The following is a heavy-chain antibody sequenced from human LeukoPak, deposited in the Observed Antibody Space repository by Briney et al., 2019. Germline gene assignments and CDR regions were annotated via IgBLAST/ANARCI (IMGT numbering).Heavy chain of an antibody. V-gene: IGHV4-39*07. J-gene: IGHJ4*02. CDR1: GGSISSSNYF. CDR3: ARAPSLRIPMVRGVHALAHYFDY. D-gene: IGHD3-10*01. Sequence: SETLSLTCTVSGGSISSSNYFWGWIRQPPGKGLEWIGSIYYSGSTYYNPSLKSRVTISVDTSKNQFSLKLSSVAAADTAVYYCARAPSLRIPMVRGVHALAHYFDYWGQGTLVTVSS. CDR2: IYYSGST.